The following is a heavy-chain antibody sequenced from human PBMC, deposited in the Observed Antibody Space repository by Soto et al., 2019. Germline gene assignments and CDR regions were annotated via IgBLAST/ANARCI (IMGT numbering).Heavy chain of an antibody. CDR3: ARGMGIVGATPDY. V-gene: IGHV4-34*01. CDR1: GGSFSGYY. Sequence: SETLSLTCAVYGGSFSGYYWSWIRQPPGKGLEWIGDINHSGSTNYNPSLKSRFTISVDTSKNQFSLKLSSVTAADTAVYYCARGMGIVGATPDYWGQGTLVTVSS. CDR2: INHSGST. J-gene: IGHJ4*02. D-gene: IGHD1-26*01.